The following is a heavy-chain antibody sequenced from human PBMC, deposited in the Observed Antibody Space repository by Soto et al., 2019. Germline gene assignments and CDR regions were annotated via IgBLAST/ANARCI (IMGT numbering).Heavy chain of an antibody. CDR1: GYTFTNYD. CDR2: MNPNSGNT. CDR3: ARAIGIMQGPINRRYYYMDV. V-gene: IGHV1-8*01. Sequence: QVQLVQSGAEVKKPGASVKVSCKASGYTFTNYDINWVRQATGQGLEWMGWMNPNSGNTGYAQKFQGRVTMTRNTSISTAYMELSSLRSEDTAVYYCARAIGIMQGPINRRYYYMDVWGRGTTVTVSS. J-gene: IGHJ6*03.